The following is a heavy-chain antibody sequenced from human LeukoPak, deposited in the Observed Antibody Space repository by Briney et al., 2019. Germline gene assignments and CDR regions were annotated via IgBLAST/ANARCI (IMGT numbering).Heavy chain of an antibody. J-gene: IGHJ3*02. CDR2: ILGSGGTT. CDR3: AKVFGVTPDAPSAFDI. CDR1: GFTFSSFA. Sequence: AGGSLRLSCAASGFTFSSFAMSWVRQAPGKGLEWVSAILGSGGTTYYADSVKGRFAISRDYSKNTLYLQMSSLRAEDTAVYYCAKVFGVTPDAPSAFDIWGQGTMVTVSS. V-gene: IGHV3-23*01. D-gene: IGHD2-15*01.